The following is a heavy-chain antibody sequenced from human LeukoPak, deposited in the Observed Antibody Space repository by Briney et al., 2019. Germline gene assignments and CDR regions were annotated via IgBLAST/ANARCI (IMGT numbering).Heavy chain of an antibody. CDR3: ARHRGSGWYYFDY. Sequence: SETLSLTCTVSGGSINSSGYYWGWIRQPPGKGLEWIGTMYYSGSTYYNPSLKSRVTISGDTSKNQFSLKLSSVTAADTAVYYCARHRGSGWYYFDYWGQGALVTVSS. V-gene: IGHV4-39*01. D-gene: IGHD6-19*01. CDR2: MYYSGST. CDR1: GGSINSSGYY. J-gene: IGHJ4*02.